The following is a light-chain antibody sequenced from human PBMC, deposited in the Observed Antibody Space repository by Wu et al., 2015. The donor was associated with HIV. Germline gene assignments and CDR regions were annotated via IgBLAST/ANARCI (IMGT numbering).Light chain of an antibody. Sequence: DIQMTQSPSSLSASVGDRVTITCRASESISSYVNWYHQKPGKAPKLLIYATFNLQSGVPSRFSGSGSGTDFTLTISSLQSEDFATYYCQQSYRTPFTFGGGTQVEIK. CDR1: ESISSY. CDR2: ATF. V-gene: IGKV1-39*01. J-gene: IGKJ4*01. CDR3: QQSYRTPFT.